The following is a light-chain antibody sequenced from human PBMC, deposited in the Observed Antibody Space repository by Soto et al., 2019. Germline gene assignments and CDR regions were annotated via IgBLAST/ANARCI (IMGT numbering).Light chain of an antibody. CDR1: SSDVGGYNY. CDR2: DVS. Sequence: QSVLTQPRSVSGSPGQSVTISCTGTSSDVGGYNYVSWYQQHPGKAPKLMIYDVSKRPSGVPDRFSGSKSGNTASLTIYGLQAEDEADYYCCSYAGSYTLVFGGGTKVTVL. J-gene: IGLJ2*01. V-gene: IGLV2-11*01. CDR3: CSYAGSYTLV.